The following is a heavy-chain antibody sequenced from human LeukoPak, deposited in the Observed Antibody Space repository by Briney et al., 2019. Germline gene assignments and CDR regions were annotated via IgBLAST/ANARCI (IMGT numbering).Heavy chain of an antibody. J-gene: IGHJ3*02. CDR1: GGSISSYY. V-gene: IGHV4-59*01. D-gene: IGHD6-13*01. CDR2: IYYSGST. CDR3: ARDQGGLYSSPKSFYAFDI. Sequence: SETLSLTCTVSGGSISSYYWSWIRQPPGKGLEWIGYIYYSGSTNYNPSLKSRVTISVDTSKNQFSLKLSSVTAADTAVYYCARDQGGLYSSPKSFYAFDIWGQGTMVTVSS.